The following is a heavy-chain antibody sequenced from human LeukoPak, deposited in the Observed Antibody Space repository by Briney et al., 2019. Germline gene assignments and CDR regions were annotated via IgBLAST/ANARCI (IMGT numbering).Heavy chain of an antibody. D-gene: IGHD2-2*03. CDR3: VKGDGYCSSTSCQDLDY. CDR1: GLTFSSYA. CDR2: ISSNGGST. J-gene: IGHJ4*02. Sequence: GGSLRLSCSASGLTFSSYAMHWVRQAPGKGLEYVSAISSNGGSTYYADSVKGRFTISRDNSKNTLYLQMSSLRAEDTAVYYCVKGDGYCSSTSCQDLDYWGQGTLVTVSS. V-gene: IGHV3-64D*06.